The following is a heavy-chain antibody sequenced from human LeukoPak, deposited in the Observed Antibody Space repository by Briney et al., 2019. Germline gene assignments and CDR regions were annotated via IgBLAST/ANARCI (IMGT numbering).Heavy chain of an antibody. D-gene: IGHD1-26*01. V-gene: IGHV3-30*18. CDR3: AKVPGDSGSSFVDY. Sequence: GGSLRLSCAASGFTFSSYGMHWVRQAPGKGLEWVAVTSYDGSNKYYADSVKGRFTISRDNSKNTLYLQMNSLRAEDTAVYYCAKVPGDSGSSFVDYWGQGTLVTVSS. CDR2: TSYDGSNK. CDR1: GFTFSSYG. J-gene: IGHJ4*02.